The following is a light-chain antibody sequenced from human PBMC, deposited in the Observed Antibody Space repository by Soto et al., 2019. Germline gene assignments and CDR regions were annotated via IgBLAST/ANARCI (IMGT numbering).Light chain of an antibody. Sequence: EIVMTQSPATLSVPPGERATLSCRASQSVSSNLAWYQQKPGQAPRLLIYGASTRATGIPARFSGSGSGTEFTLTISSLQSEDFAVFYCQQYDNWPITFGQETRLEIK. CDR2: GAS. CDR3: QQYDNWPIT. J-gene: IGKJ5*01. CDR1: QSVSSN. V-gene: IGKV3-15*01.